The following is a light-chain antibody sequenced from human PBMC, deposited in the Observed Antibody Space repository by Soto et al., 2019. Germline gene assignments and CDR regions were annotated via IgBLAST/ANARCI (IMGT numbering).Light chain of an antibody. CDR3: CSYAGSYKGYV. V-gene: IGLV2-11*01. CDR1: SSDVGGYNY. J-gene: IGLJ1*01. Sequence: QSALTQPRSVSGSPGQSVTISCTGTSSDVGGYNYVSLYQQHPGKAPKLMIYYVSKPPSGVPDRFSGSKSGNTASLTISGLQAENEADYYCCSYAGSYKGYVFGTGTKVTVL. CDR2: YVS.